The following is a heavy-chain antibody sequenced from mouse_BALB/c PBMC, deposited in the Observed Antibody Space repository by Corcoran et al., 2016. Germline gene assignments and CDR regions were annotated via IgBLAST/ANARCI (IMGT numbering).Heavy chain of an antibody. CDR2: INTYTGEP. CDR3: ARRGAAPYAMDY. D-gene: IGHD1-2*01. V-gene: IGHV9-3-1*01. CDR1: GYTFTNYG. Sequence: QIQLVQSGPELKKPGETVKISCKASGYTFTNYGMNWVKQAPGKGLKWMGWINTYTGEPTYADDFKGRFAFSLETSVSTAYLQINNLKNEDTATYFCARRGAAPYAMDYWGQGTSVTVSS. J-gene: IGHJ4*01.